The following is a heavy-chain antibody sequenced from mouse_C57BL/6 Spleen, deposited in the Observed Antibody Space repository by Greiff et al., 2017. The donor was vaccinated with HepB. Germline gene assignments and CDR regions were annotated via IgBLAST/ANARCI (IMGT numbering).Heavy chain of an antibody. Sequence: VQLQQSGPGLVAPSQSLSITCTVSGFSLTSYGVHWVRQPPGKGLEWLVVIWSDGSTTYNSALKSRLSISKDNSKSQVFLKMNSLQTDDTAMYYCARHHYDYGYYAMDYWGQGTSVTVSS. V-gene: IGHV2-6-1*01. J-gene: IGHJ4*01. D-gene: IGHD2-4*01. CDR2: IWSDGST. CDR1: GFSLTSYG. CDR3: ARHHYDYGYYAMDY.